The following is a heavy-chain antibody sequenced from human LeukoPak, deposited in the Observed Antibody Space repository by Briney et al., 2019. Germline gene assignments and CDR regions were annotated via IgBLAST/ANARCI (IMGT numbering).Heavy chain of an antibody. J-gene: IGHJ4*02. CDR1: GGSISSYY. V-gene: IGHV4-59*01. Sequence: PSETLSLTCTVSGGSISSYYWSWIRQPPGKGLEWIGYIYYSGSTNYNPSLKSRVTISVDTSKNQFSLKLSSVTAADTAVYYCARVSSGRYGYYFDYWGQGTLVTVSS. D-gene: IGHD6-19*01. CDR2: IYYSGST. CDR3: ARVSSGRYGYYFDY.